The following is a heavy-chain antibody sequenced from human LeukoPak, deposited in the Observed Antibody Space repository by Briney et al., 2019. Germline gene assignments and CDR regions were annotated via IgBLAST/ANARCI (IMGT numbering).Heavy chain of an antibody. J-gene: IGHJ4*02. D-gene: IGHD2-2*01. CDR1: GFTFSSYW. CDR3: AKGVVVAPDVTPFDY. V-gene: IGHV3-74*01. CDR2: INSDGSST. Sequence: GGSLRLSCAASGFTFSSYWMHWARQVPGKGLVWVSHINSDGSSTSYADSVKGRFTISRDNSKNTLYLQMNSLRAEDTAVYYCAKGVVVAPDVTPFDYWGQGTLVTVSS.